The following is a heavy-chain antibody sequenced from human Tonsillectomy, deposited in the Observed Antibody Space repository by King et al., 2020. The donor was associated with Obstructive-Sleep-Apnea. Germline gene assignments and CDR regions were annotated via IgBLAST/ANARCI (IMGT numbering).Heavy chain of an antibody. V-gene: IGHV3-15*01. J-gene: IGHJ4*02. CDR1: GFTFSDAW. Sequence: VQLVESGGGLVKPGGSLRLSCAASGFTFSDAWMTWVRQAPGKGLGWVGHVKGKTDGGTEDYAAPVKGRFTISRDDSKDTLYLQMNSLKTEDTALYYCATQFVIGLFGYWGQGTLVTVSS. CDR2: VKGKTDGGTE. CDR3: ATQFVIGLFGY. D-gene: IGHD2/OR15-2a*01.